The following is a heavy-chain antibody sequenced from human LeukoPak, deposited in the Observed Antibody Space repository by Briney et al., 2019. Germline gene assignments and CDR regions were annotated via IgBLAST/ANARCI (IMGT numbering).Heavy chain of an antibody. J-gene: IGHJ4*02. D-gene: IGHD2-2*01. Sequence: GASVKLSCKTSGYTFTDYYMHWVRQAPGQGLEWMGLINPTSGNTNYAQKFQGRVTMTKDTSIRAAYMELSGLKSDDTAVYYCSTEDKWCKSTTCGDYWGQGTLVTVSS. CDR2: INPTSGNT. CDR1: GYTFTDYY. V-gene: IGHV1-2*06. CDR3: STEDKWCKSTTCGDY.